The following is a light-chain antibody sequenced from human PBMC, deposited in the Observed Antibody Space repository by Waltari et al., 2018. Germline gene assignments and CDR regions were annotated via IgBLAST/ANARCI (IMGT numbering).Light chain of an antibody. CDR1: QSVSIY. Sequence: IVLTQSPGTLSLSPGERAPLSCRASQSVSIYLAWYQQKPGQAPRLLIYHTSTRATGIPDRFSGSGSGTDFSLTISGLEPEDFAVYYCQHYKNLPVSFGQGTRVEIK. V-gene: IGKV3-20*01. CDR2: HTS. J-gene: IGKJ1*01. CDR3: QHYKNLPVS.